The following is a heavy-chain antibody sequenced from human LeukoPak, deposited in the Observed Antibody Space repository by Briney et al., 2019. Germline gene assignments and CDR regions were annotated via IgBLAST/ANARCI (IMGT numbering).Heavy chain of an antibody. CDR1: GFTFSSYE. D-gene: IGHD2-2*01. V-gene: IGHV3-48*03. J-gene: IGHJ6*02. CDR3: ARDREDIVVVPAAMMGPPGHNYYYYGMDV. CDR2: ISRSGSSI. Sequence: GGALRLSCAASGFTFSSYEMNWVRQAPGKGLEWVSYISRSGSSIYYADSVKGRFNISTDNAKTSLSLQMNTLRAEETAVYYCARDREDIVVVPAAMMGPPGHNYYYYGMDVWGQGTTVTVSS.